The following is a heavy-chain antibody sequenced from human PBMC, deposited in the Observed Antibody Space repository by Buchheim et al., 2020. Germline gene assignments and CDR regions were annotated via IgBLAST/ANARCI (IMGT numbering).Heavy chain of an antibody. J-gene: IGHJ2*01. CDR1: GGSISSYY. CDR3: AGTYCGGDCYSPRLDIQNWYFDL. Sequence: QVQLQESGPGLVKPSETLSLTCTVSGGSISSYYWSWIRQPPGKGLEWIGYIYYSGSTNYNPSLKSRVTISVDTSKNQFSLKLSSVTAADTAVYYCAGTYCGGDCYSPRLDIQNWYFDLWGRGTL. V-gene: IGHV4-59*01. CDR2: IYYSGST. D-gene: IGHD2-21*02.